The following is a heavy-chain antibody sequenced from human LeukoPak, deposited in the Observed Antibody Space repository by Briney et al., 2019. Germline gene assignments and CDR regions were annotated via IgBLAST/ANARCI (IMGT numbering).Heavy chain of an antibody. CDR3: ARDTFQPGLIDS. Sequence: KPGGSLRLSCAASGFTFSLYAMNWVRQAPGKGLEWVSYINDDSSDIHYAGSVRGRFTISRDDARKTLYLQLSSLRVEDTAVYYCARDTFQPGLIDSWGQGTLVTVSP. CDR1: GFTFSLYA. CDR2: INDDSSDI. V-gene: IGHV3-21*05. J-gene: IGHJ4*02. D-gene: IGHD2-2*01.